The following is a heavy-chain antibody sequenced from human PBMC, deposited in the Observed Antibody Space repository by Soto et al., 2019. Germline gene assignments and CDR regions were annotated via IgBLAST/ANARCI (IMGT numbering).Heavy chain of an antibody. D-gene: IGHD3-10*01. CDR2: ISAYNGNT. CDR3: ARGVLMVRGLMVRQTYYYYGMDV. CDR1: GYTFTSYG. Sequence: QVQLVQSGAEVKKPGASVKVSCKASGYTFTSYGISWVRQAPGQGLEWMGWISAYNGNTNYAQKLQGRVTMTTDTSTSTADMELRSLRSDDTAVYYCARGVLMVRGLMVRQTYYYYGMDVWGQGTTVTVSS. V-gene: IGHV1-18*01. J-gene: IGHJ6*02.